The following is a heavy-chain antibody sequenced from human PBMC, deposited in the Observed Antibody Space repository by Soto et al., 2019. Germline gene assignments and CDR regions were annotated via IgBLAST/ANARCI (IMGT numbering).Heavy chain of an antibody. J-gene: IGHJ4*02. CDR1: GFTFSSYA. CDR3: ARDTKSGSYSLDY. Sequence: EVQLVESGGGLVQPGGSLRLSCAASGFTFSSYAMHWVRQAPGKGLEYVSAISSNGGSTYYANSVKGRFTISRDNSKNTLYLQMGSLRAEDMAVNYCARDTKSGSYSLDYWGQGTLVTVSS. D-gene: IGHD1-26*01. CDR2: ISSNGGST. V-gene: IGHV3-64*01.